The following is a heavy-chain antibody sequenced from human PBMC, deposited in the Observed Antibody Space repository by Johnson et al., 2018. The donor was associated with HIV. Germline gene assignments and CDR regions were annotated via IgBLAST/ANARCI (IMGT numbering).Heavy chain of an antibody. D-gene: IGHD3-22*01. CDR3: TTDHHYYDSGGYYVGDAFDI. CDR2: IYTGGST. CDR1: GFTFSRNY. V-gene: IGHV3-66*01. J-gene: IGHJ3*02. Sequence: VQLVESGGGLVKPGGSLRLSCAASGFTFSRNYMSWVRQAPGKGLEWVSIIYTGGSTYYADSVKGRFNISRDNSKNTLYLQMNSLKTEDTAVYFCTTDHHYYDSGGYYVGDAFDIWGQGTMVTVSS.